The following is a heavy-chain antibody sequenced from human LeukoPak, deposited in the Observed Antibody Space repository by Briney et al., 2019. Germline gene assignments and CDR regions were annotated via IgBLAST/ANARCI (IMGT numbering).Heavy chain of an antibody. CDR3: AREGSDSSSWYGWFDP. CDR1: GFTFSSYG. J-gene: IGHJ5*02. Sequence: GRSLRLSCAASGFTFSSYGMHWVRQAPGKGLEWVAVIWYDGSNKYYADSVKGRFTISRDNSKSTLYLQMNSLRAEDTAVYYCAREGSDSSSWYGWFDPWGQGTLVTVSS. D-gene: IGHD6-13*01. CDR2: IWYDGSNK. V-gene: IGHV3-33*01.